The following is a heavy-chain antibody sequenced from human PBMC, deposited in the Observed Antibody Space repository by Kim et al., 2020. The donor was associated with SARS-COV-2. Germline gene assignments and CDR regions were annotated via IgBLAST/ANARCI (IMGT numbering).Heavy chain of an antibody. Sequence: GGSLRLSCAASGFTFSDAWMSWVRQAPGKGLEWVGRIKSTDDGGTTDYAATVKGRFTIPRDDSKNTLYLHMNSLKTEETAVYYCTTRPGYSSSWYWSVWGQGTLVTVCS. CDR3: TTRPGYSSSWYWSV. CDR1: GFTFSDAW. J-gene: IGHJ4*02. CDR2: IKSTDDGGTT. V-gene: IGHV3-15*01. D-gene: IGHD6-13*01.